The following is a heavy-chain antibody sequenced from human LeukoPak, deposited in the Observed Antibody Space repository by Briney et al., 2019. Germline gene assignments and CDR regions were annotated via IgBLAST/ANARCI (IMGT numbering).Heavy chain of an antibody. J-gene: IGHJ4*02. D-gene: IGHD2-21*01. V-gene: IGHV4-4*08. CDR3: ARMDCSNVSCYLYY. CDR2: LHSRGSSNNNGEST. CDR1: GGSMNTYF. Sequence: SETLSLTCTVSGGSMNTYFWSWIRQPPGKGLEWIGYLHSRGSSNNNGESTNYNPSLKSRVTISVDTYKNQFSLKLSSVTAADTAVYYRARMDCSNVSCYLYYWGQGALVTVSS.